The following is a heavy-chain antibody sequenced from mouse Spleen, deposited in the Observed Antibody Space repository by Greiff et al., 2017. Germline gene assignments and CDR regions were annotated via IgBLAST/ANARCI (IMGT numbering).Heavy chain of an antibody. CDR3: ARNYGSSYGWFAY. CDR1: GFTFSSYY. CDR2: ISSGGGST. Sequence: EVKLVESGGGLVKLGGSLKLSCAASGFTFSSYYMSWVRQTPEKRLEWVATISSGGGSTYYPDSVKGRFTISRDNAKNTLYLQMSSLNSEDTAVYYCARNYGSSYGWFAYWGQGTLVTVSA. J-gene: IGHJ3*01. V-gene: IGHV5-9*04. D-gene: IGHD1-1*01.